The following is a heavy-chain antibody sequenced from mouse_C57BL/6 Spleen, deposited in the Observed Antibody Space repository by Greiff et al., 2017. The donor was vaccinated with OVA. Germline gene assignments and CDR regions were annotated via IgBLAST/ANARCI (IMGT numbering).Heavy chain of an antibody. CDR2: LYPGDGDT. J-gene: IGHJ2*01. CDR1: GYAFSSYW. D-gene: IGHD4-1*01. V-gene: IGHV1-80*01. Sequence: QVQLKQSGAELVKPGASVKISCKASGYAFSSYWMNWVKQRPGKGLEWIGQLYPGDGDTNYNGKFKGKATLTADKSSSTAYMQLSSLTSEDSAVYFCARGGDWAFDYWGQGTTLTVSS. CDR3: ARGGDWAFDY.